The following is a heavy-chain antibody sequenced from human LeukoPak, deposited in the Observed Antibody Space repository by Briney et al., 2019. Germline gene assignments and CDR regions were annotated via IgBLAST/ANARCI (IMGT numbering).Heavy chain of an antibody. V-gene: IGHV3-7*03. J-gene: IGHJ4*02. D-gene: IGHD3-16*02. Sequence: GGSLRLSCAASGFTFSSYSMNWVRQAPGKGLEWVANIKQDGSEKYYVDSVKGRLTISRDNAKNSLYLQMNSLRAEDTAVYYCARDRQTFYDYVGGNYRFYVDYWGQGTLVTVSS. CDR2: IKQDGSEK. CDR1: GFTFSSYS. CDR3: ARDRQTFYDYVGGNYRFYVDY.